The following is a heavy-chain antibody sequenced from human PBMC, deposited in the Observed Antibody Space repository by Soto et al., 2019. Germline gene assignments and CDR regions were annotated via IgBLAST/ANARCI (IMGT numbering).Heavy chain of an antibody. Sequence: GESLKISCMTSGYKFTNYWIAWVRQRPGKGLEWVGIIYPGDSDIRYSPSFEGQVTISADRSISTAYLQWGSLKASDTAVYFCARRPQRAFDPSEYWGQGTQVIVSS. J-gene: IGHJ4*02. CDR1: GYKFTNYW. CDR2: IYPGDSDI. D-gene: IGHD3-3*02. V-gene: IGHV5-51*01. CDR3: ARRPQRAFDPSEY.